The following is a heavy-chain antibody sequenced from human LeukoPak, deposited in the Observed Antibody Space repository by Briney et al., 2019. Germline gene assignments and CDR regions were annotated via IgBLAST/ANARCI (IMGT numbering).Heavy chain of an antibody. Sequence: SVKVSCKASGGTFTSYAISWVRQAPGQGLEWMGGIIAIFGTANYAQKFQGRVTITTDESTSTAYMELSSLRSEDTAVYYCASSRNQLLYFDFWGQGTLVTVSS. CDR1: GGTFTSYA. V-gene: IGHV1-69*05. J-gene: IGHJ4*02. CDR3: ASSRNQLLYFDF. D-gene: IGHD2-2*01. CDR2: IIAIFGTA.